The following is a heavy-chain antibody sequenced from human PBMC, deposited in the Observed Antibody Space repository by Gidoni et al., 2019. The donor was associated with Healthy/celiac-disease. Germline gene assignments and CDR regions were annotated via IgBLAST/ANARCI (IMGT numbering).Heavy chain of an antibody. Sequence: QEQLQQLGAGLLKPSETLSLTCAVYGGSFSGYYWSWIRPPPGKGLEWIGEINHSGSTNHNPSLKSRVTISVDTSKNQFSLKLSSVTAADTAVYYCARGVRRLLSGYYYFDYWGQGTLVTVSS. CDR2: INHSGST. V-gene: IGHV4-34*01. D-gene: IGHD6-25*01. CDR1: GGSFSGYY. CDR3: ARGVRRLLSGYYYFDY. J-gene: IGHJ4*02.